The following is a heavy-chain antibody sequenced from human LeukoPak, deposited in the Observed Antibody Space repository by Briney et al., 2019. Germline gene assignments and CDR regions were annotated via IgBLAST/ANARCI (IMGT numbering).Heavy chain of an antibody. V-gene: IGHV1-2*06. Sequence: ASVKVSCKASGYTFTSYYMHWERQAPGQGLEWVGRLDPNSGGTNYAQDFQGRVTITRDTSINTAYMELSRLRSDDTAKYYCTRDLTISGPIGIWGQGTLVTVSA. CDR2: LDPNSGGT. CDR3: TRDLTISGPIGI. J-gene: IGHJ4*02. D-gene: IGHD3-9*01. CDR1: GYTFTSYY.